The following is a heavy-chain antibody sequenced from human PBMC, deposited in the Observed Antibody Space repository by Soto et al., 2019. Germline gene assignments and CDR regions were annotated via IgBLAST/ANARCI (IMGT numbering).Heavy chain of an antibody. CDR3: ARDRPYCSSTSCYALWGYMDV. Sequence: EVQVVESGGGLVQPGGSLKLSCEASGFTFSSYWMSWVRQAPGKGLEWVANINQNGGEKSYVASVMARFTISRDNAKSSLYLQMNSLRPDDTAVYYCARDRPYCSSTSCYALWGYMDVWGKGTTVTVSS. CDR2: INQNGGEK. D-gene: IGHD2-2*01. V-gene: IGHV3-7*01. J-gene: IGHJ6*03. CDR1: GFTFSSYW.